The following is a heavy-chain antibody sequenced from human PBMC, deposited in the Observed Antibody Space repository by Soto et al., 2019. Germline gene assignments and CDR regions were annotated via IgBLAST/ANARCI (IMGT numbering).Heavy chain of an antibody. CDR3: ARGHYSSGWPIDH. V-gene: IGHV4-59*01. Sequence: PSETLSLTCTVSGDSFSDYYCNWIRQVPGKGLEWIGFVFHSATTSYNPSIKTRVAISDDTSKKQFSLRLTSVSAADTAIYYCARGHYSSGWPIDHWGQGILVTVSS. CDR1: GDSFSDYY. CDR2: VFHSATT. J-gene: IGHJ4*02. D-gene: IGHD6-19*01.